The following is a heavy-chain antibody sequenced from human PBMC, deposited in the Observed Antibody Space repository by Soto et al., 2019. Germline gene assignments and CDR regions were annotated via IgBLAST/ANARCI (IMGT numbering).Heavy chain of an antibody. CDR3: ASVVRSPPNYYCFVY. D-gene: IGHD2-21*01. CDR1: GGTFSSYT. J-gene: IGHJ4*02. CDR2: INPILGIA. Sequence: QVQLVQSGAEVKKPGSSVKVSCKASGGTFSSYTISWVRQAPGQGLEWMGRINPILGIANYALKFQGRVTITADKSTSTAYMELSSLRSEDTAVYYCASVVRSPPNYYCFVYWCQGTLVTVSS. V-gene: IGHV1-69*02.